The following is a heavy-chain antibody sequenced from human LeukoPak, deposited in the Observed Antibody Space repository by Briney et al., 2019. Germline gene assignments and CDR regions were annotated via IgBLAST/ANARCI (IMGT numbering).Heavy chain of an antibody. D-gene: IGHD6-13*01. V-gene: IGHV3-30*02. CDR1: GFTFSSFG. J-gene: IGHJ4*02. Sequence: GGSLRLSCEASGFTFSSFGMHWVRQAPGKGLEWVAFIRRDGDVIYYADSVKGRFTISRDNSRNMVYLQLNSLRPEDTAVYYCAKDIVAAADGDYWGQGTLVTVSS. CDR3: AKDIVAAADGDY. CDR2: IRRDGDVI.